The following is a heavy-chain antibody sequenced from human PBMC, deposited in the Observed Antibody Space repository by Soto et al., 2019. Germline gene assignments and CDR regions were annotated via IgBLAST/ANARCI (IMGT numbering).Heavy chain of an antibody. V-gene: IGHV1-24*01. CDR3: ARDTTNIVVVPAAILRTWLSDAFDI. D-gene: IGHD2-2*02. CDR2: FDPEDGET. J-gene: IGHJ3*02. Sequence: ASVKVSCKVSGYTLTELSMHWVRQAPGKGLEWMGGFDPEDGETIYAQKFQGRVTITADESTSTAYMELSSLRSEDTAVYYCARDTTNIVVVPAAILRTWLSDAFDIWGQGTMVTVSS. CDR1: GYTLTELS.